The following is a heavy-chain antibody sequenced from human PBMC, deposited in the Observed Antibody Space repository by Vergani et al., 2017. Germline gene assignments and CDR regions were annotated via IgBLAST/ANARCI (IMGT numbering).Heavy chain of an antibody. J-gene: IGHJ4*02. CDR3: TRQRWLQLVPDFDY. V-gene: IGHV3-73*01. Sequence: EVQLLESGGDLVQPGGSLRLSCAASGFTFSGSAMHWVRQASGKGLEWVGSLRSKANSYATAYAASVKGRFTISRDDSKITAYLQMNSLKTEDTAVYYCTRQRWLQLVPDFDYWGQGTLVTVSS. D-gene: IGHD5-24*01. CDR1: GFTFSGSA. CDR2: LRSKANSYAT.